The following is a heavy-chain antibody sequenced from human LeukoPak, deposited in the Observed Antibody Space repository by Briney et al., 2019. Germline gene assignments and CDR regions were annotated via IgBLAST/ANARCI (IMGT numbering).Heavy chain of an antibody. CDR2: ISSSSSTI. CDR3: ARDYKGWRWLITG. V-gene: IGHV3-48*01. CDR1: GFTFSSYS. D-gene: IGHD5-12*01. J-gene: IGHJ1*01. Sequence: GGSLRLSCAASGFTFSSYSMNWVRQAPGKGLEWVSYISSSSSTIYYAGSVKGRFTISRDNAKNSLYLQMNSLRAEDTAVYYCARDYKGWRWLITGWGQGTLVTVSS.